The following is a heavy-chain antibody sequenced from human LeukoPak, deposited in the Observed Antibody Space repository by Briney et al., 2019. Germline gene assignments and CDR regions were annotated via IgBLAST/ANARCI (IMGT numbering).Heavy chain of an antibody. V-gene: IGHV4-4*07. CDR1: GGSISTYY. J-gene: IGHJ5*02. CDR3: ARGSIAAGNWYDP. CDR2: IHTSGST. Sequence: SETLSLTCTVSGGSISTYYWNWMRQPAGKGLEWIGRIHTSGSTSYYPSLKSRVTMSVDTSKNHFSLKLSSVTAADTAVYYCARGSIAAGNWYDPWGQGTLVTVSS. D-gene: IGHD6-13*01.